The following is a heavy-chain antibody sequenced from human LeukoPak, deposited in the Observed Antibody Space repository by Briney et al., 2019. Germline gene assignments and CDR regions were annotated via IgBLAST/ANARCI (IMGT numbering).Heavy chain of an antibody. J-gene: IGHJ4*02. Sequence: GGSLRLSCAASGFTFSSYTMNWVRQAPGKGLEWVSCISSTSSTIYHADSVKGRFTISRDNAKNSLYLQMNSLRAEDTAVYYCARDFDFWSGYYAYWGQGTLVTVSS. CDR2: ISSTSSTI. CDR3: ARDFDFWSGYYAY. D-gene: IGHD3-3*01. V-gene: IGHV3-48*01. CDR1: GFTFSSYT.